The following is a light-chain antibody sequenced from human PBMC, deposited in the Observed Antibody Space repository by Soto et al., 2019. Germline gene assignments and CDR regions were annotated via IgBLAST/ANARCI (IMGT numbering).Light chain of an antibody. V-gene: IGLV1-51*01. J-gene: IGLJ1*01. CDR2: DNN. CDR1: NSDIANHY. CDR3: VIWATSLYV. Sequence: QSVLTQPPSVSAAPGQKVTISCSGSNSDIANHYISWYQQLPGTAPKLLIYDNNRRPSGIPERFSASKSGSSATLAITGLQTWDESDYFCVIWATSLYVFGTGTKLTVL.